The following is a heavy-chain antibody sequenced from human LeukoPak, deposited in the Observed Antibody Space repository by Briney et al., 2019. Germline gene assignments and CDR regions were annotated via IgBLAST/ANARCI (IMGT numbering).Heavy chain of an antibody. CDR1: GFTFSSYA. CDR2: ISYDGSNK. Sequence: GGSLRLSCAASGFTFSSYAMHWVRQAPGKGLEWVAVISYDGSNKYYADSVKGRFTISRDNSKNTLYLQMNSLRAEDTAVYYCARAEGRAEYFQHWGQGTLVTVSS. V-gene: IGHV3-30*04. CDR3: ARAEGRAEYFQH. J-gene: IGHJ1*01.